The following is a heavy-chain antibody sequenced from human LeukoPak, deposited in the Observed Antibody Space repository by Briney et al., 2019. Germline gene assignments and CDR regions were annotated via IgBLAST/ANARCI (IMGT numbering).Heavy chain of an antibody. Sequence: PSETLSLTCTVSGGSIRGYYWSWVRQPPGKGLEGIAYTNYSWSTKYNPSLKSRVTISLDRSKNQFSLKLSSVTAADTAVYYCAVGATHYYMVVWGKGAPVTVSS. CDR1: GGSIRGYY. J-gene: IGHJ6*03. CDR3: AVGATHYYMVV. D-gene: IGHD3-16*01. V-gene: IGHV4-59*08. CDR2: TNYSWST.